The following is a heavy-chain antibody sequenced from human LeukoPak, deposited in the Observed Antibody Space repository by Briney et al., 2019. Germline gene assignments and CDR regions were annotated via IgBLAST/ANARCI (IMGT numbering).Heavy chain of an antibody. J-gene: IGHJ5*02. D-gene: IGHD3-3*01. CDR2: IYYSGST. Sequence: SQTLSLTCTVSGGSISSGGYSWSWIRQHPGKGLEWIGYIYYSGSTYYNPSLKSRVTISVDTSKNQFSLKLSSVTAADTAVYYCARVQNRTIFGVVLSQFDPWGQGTPVTVSS. V-gene: IGHV4-31*03. CDR3: ARVQNRTIFGVVLSQFDP. CDR1: GGSISSGGYS.